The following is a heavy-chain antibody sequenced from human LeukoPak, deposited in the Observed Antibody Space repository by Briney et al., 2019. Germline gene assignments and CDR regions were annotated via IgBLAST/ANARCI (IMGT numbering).Heavy chain of an antibody. CDR3: AKYLSVSRTAAGTSGFDP. Sequence: GGSLRLSCAASGFTFSSYAMSWVRQAPGKGLEWVSAISGSGGSTYYADSVKGRFTISRDNSKNTLYLQMNSLRAEDTAVYYCAKYLSVSRTAAGTSGFDPWGQGTLVTVSS. D-gene: IGHD6-13*01. CDR1: GFTFSSYA. CDR2: ISGSGGST. V-gene: IGHV3-23*01. J-gene: IGHJ5*02.